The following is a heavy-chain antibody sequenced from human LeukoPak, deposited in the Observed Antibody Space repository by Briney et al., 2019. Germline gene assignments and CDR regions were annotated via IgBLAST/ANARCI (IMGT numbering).Heavy chain of an antibody. Sequence: GGSLRLSCAASGFTVSSSYMSWVRQAPGKGLEWVSVIYSGGSTYYADSVKGRFTISRDNSKNTLYLQMNSLRAEDTAVYYCARDLDGYRSGNGAWGQGTLVTVSS. J-gene: IGHJ5*02. CDR3: ARDLDGYRSGNGA. CDR1: GFTVSSSY. CDR2: IYSGGST. V-gene: IGHV3-66*01. D-gene: IGHD5-12*01.